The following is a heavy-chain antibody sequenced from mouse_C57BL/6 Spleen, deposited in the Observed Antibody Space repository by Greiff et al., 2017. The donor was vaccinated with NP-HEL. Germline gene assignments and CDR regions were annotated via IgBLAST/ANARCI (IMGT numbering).Heavy chain of an antibody. D-gene: IGHD1-1*01. CDR2: IYPRDGST. CDR3: AREGATVVRYDFDY. CDR1: GYTFTSYD. Sequence: QVQLQQSGPELVKPGASVKLSCKASGYTFTSYDINWVKQRPGQGLEWIGWIYPRDGSTKYNEKLKGKATLTVDKSSRTAYMSLHRLTSEDSAVYVEAREGATVVRYDFDYWGQGTTLTVSS. V-gene: IGHV1-85*01. J-gene: IGHJ2*01.